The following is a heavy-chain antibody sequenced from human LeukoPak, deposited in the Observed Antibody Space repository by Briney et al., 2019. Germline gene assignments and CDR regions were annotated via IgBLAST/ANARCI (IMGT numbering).Heavy chain of an antibody. J-gene: IGHJ6*03. V-gene: IGHV1-18*01. CDR2: ISAYNGNT. Sequence: ASVKVSCKASGYTFTSYGISWVRQAPGQGLEWMGWISAYNGNTNYAQKLQGRVTMTTDTSTSTAYMELRSLRSDDTAVYYCASLSAYCSGGSCYRGDYYYMDVWGKGTTVTVSS. D-gene: IGHD2-15*01. CDR3: ASLSAYCSGGSCYRGDYYYMDV. CDR1: GYTFTSYG.